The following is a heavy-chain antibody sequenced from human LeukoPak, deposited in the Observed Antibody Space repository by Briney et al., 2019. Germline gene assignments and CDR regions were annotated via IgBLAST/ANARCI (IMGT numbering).Heavy chain of an antibody. Sequence: GGSLRLSCAASGFTFSSYAMSWVRQAPGKGLEWVSSISSSSSYIYYADSVKGRFTISRDNAKNSLYLQMNSLRAEDTAVYYCARDLRPNYYDSSGYYFDWFDPWGQGTLVTVSS. D-gene: IGHD3-22*01. CDR2: ISSSSSYI. CDR3: ARDLRPNYYDSSGYYFDWFDP. V-gene: IGHV3-21*01. CDR1: GFTFSSYA. J-gene: IGHJ5*02.